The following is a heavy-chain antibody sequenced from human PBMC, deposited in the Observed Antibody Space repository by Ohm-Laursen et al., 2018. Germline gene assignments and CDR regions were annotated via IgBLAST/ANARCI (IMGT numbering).Heavy chain of an antibody. Sequence: ASVKVSCKASGYTFTSYYMHWVRQAPGQGLEWMGIINPSGGSTSYAQKFQGRVTMTRDTSTSTVYMELSSLRSEDTAVYYCATHCSSTSCYKVVDYWGQGTLVTVS. J-gene: IGHJ4*02. CDR2: INPSGGST. V-gene: IGHV1-46*03. D-gene: IGHD2-2*02. CDR1: GYTFTSYY. CDR3: ATHCSSTSCYKVVDY.